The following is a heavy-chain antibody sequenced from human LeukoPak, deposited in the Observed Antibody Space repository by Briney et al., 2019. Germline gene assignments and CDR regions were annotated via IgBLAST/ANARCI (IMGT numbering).Heavy chain of an antibody. J-gene: IGHJ4*02. CDR3: ATYPYTMIVGKYYFDY. Sequence: GASVKVSCKVSGYTLTELSMHWVRQAPGKGLEWMGGFDPEDGETIYAQKFQGRVTMTEDTSTDTAYMELSSLRSEDTAVYYCATYPYTMIVGKYYFDYWGQGTLVTVSS. D-gene: IGHD3-22*01. CDR1: GYTLTELS. CDR2: FDPEDGET. V-gene: IGHV1-24*01.